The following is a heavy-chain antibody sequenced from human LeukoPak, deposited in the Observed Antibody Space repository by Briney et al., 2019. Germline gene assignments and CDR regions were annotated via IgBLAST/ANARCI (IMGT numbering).Heavy chain of an antibody. D-gene: IGHD2-15*01. Sequence: GGSLRLSCAASRFTFSDYYMSWIRQAPGKGLEWVSYISSSGSTIYYADSVKGRFTISRDNAKNSLYLQMNSLRAEDTAVYYCARDTCSGGSCYSDYYYMDVWGKGTTVTVSS. CDR2: ISSSGSTI. V-gene: IGHV3-11*04. J-gene: IGHJ6*03. CDR1: RFTFSDYY. CDR3: ARDTCSGGSCYSDYYYMDV.